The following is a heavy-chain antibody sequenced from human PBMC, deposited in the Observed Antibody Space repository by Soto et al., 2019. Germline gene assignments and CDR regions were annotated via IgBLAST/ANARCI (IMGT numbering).Heavy chain of an antibody. CDR2: ISSSSSYI. V-gene: IGHV3-21*01. CDR3: ARDSSRSYYDSSVGVCDY. CDR1: GFTFISYS. D-gene: IGHD3-22*01. J-gene: IGHJ4*02. Sequence: PGGSLRLSCASSGFTFISYSMNWVRQAPGKGLEWVSSISSSSSYIYYADSVKGRFTISRDNAKNSLYLQMNSLRAEDTAVYYCARDSSRSYYDSSVGVCDYWGQGTLVTVSS.